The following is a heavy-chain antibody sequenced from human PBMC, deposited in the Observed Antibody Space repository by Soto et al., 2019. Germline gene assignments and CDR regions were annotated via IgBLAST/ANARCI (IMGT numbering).Heavy chain of an antibody. J-gene: IGHJ4*02. CDR2: ISYIGST. D-gene: IGHD3-3*01. CDR1: GGSLTTHY. CDR3: ARAEWTTPYYFDY. V-gene: IGHV4-59*11. Sequence: SETLSLTCTVSGGSLTTHYWTFIRQPPGKGLEWIGYISYIGSTNYNPSLNSRVAISLDTSKNQFSLKLSSVTAADTAVYYCARAEWTTPYYFDYWGQGTLVTVSS.